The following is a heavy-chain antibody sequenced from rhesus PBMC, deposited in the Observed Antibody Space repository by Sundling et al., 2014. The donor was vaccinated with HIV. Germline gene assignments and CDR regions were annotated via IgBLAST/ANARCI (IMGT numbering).Heavy chain of an antibody. D-gene: IGHD2-27*01. CDR3: ARVIFTSSGNY. V-gene: IGHV4-165*01. J-gene: IGHJ4*01. Sequence: QVQLQESGPGLVKPSETLSLTCAVSGGSISDFYCNWIRQPPGKGLEWIGYIGGSSGNTYYKPSLKSRVTISTDTSKNQFSLRLNFVTAADTAVYYCARVIFTSSGNYWGQGVLVTVSS. CDR2: IGGSSGNT. CDR1: GGSISDFY.